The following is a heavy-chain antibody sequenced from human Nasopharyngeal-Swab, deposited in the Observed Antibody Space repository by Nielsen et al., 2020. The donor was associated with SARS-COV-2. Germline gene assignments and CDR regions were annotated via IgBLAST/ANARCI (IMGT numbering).Heavy chain of an antibody. CDR3: ARDNVAAAGKFDY. J-gene: IGHJ4*02. Sequence: SVQVSCKASGGTFSSYAISWVRQAPGQGLEWMGGIIPIFGTANYAQKFQGRVTITADESTSTAYMELSSLRSEDTAVYYCARDNVAAAGKFDYWGQGTLVTVSS. CDR2: IIPIFGTA. V-gene: IGHV1-69*13. CDR1: GGTFSSYA. D-gene: IGHD6-13*01.